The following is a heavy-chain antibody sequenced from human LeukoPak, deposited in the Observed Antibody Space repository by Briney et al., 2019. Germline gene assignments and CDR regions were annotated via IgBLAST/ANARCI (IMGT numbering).Heavy chain of an antibody. J-gene: IGHJ6*03. CDR2: ISGSGGST. V-gene: IGHV3-23*01. D-gene: IGHD3-22*01. CDR3: AKSIVPDGGDYYDNGRGVSDYYYYMDV. CDR1: GFTFSSYG. Sequence: PGGSLRLSCAASGFTFSSYGMSWVRQAPGKGLEWVSAISGSGGSTYYADSVKGRFTISRDNSKNTLYLQMNSLRAEDTAVYYCAKSIVPDGGDYYDNGRGVSDYYYYMDVWGKGTTVTISS.